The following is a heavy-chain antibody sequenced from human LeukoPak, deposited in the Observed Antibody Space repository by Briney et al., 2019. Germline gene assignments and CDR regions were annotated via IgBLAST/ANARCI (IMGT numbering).Heavy chain of an antibody. V-gene: IGHV4-39*07. CDR1: GGSISSSSYY. CDR3: ARAAYYYGSGTYYMDV. J-gene: IGHJ6*03. CDR2: IYYSGST. Sequence: SETLSLTCTVSGGSISSSSYYWGWIRQPPGKGLEWIGSIYYSGSTYYNPSLKRRVTISVDTSKNQFSLKLSSVTAADTAVYYCARAAYYYGSGTYYMDVWGKGATVTISS. D-gene: IGHD3-10*01.